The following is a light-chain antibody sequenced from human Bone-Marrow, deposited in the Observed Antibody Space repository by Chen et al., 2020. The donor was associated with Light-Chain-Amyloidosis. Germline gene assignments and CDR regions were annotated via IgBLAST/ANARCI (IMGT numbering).Light chain of an antibody. Sequence: YELSQPPSVSVSPGQTARITCSGDDLPTKYAYWYQQKPGQAPVLVIHRDTERPSGISERFSGSSSGTTATLTISGVQAEDEADYHCQSADSSGTYEVIFGGGTKLTVL. CDR2: RDT. CDR1: DLPTKY. J-gene: IGLJ2*01. V-gene: IGLV3-25*03. CDR3: QSADSSGTYEVI.